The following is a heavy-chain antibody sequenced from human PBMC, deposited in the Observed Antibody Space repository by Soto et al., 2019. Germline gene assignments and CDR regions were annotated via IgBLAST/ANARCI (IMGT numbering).Heavy chain of an antibody. Sequence: GGSLRLSCAASGFTFSSYAMHWVRQAPGKGLEWVVVTSHDGSHKYYADSVEGRFTISRDNSKNTLSLQMNSLRVEDTAVYYCVREMTAPGDYHYLMAVWAQGSTVPVSS. D-gene: IGHD5-12*01. CDR3: VREMTAPGDYHYLMAV. V-gene: IGHV3-30-3*01. J-gene: IGHJ6*02. CDR2: TSHDGSHK. CDR1: GFTFSSYA.